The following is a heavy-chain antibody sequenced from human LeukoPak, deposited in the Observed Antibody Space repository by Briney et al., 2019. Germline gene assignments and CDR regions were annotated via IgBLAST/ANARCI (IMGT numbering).Heavy chain of an antibody. V-gene: IGHV4-34*01. Sequence: SETLSLTCAVYGGSFSGYYWSWIRQPPGKGLEWIGEINHSGSTNYNPSLKSRVTISVDTSKNQFSLKLSSVTAADTAVYYCARLVVVAATTDYWGQGTPVTVSS. CDR1: GGSFSGYY. J-gene: IGHJ4*02. D-gene: IGHD2-15*01. CDR2: INHSGST. CDR3: ARLVVVAATTDY.